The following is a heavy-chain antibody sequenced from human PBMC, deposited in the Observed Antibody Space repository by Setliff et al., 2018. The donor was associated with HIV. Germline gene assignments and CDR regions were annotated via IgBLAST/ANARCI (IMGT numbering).Heavy chain of an antibody. V-gene: IGHV4-59*08. CDR3: ARYGGSYPWIGYYYYMDV. CDR2: IYYSGST. D-gene: IGHD1-26*01. J-gene: IGHJ6*03. Sequence: SETLSLTCTVSGGSISSYYWSWIRQPPGKGLEWIGYIYYSGSTNYNPSLKSRVTISVDTSKNQFSLKLSSVTAADTAVYYCARYGGSYPWIGYYYYMDVWGKGTTVTVSS. CDR1: GGSISSYY.